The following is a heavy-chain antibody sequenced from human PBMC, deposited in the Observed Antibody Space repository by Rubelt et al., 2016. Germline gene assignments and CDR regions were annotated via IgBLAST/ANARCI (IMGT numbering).Heavy chain of an antibody. Sequence: QVQLVQSGAEVKKPGASVKVSCTASGYTFTSYAMHWVRQAPGQRLEWMGWINAGNGNTKYSQKFKGIVTITRDTSASTAYMELSSLRSEDTAVYYCARAQRIRLLMVYAPTFDYWGQGTLVTVSS. V-gene: IGHV1-3*01. J-gene: IGHJ4*02. CDR3: ARAQRIRLLMVYAPTFDY. CDR1: GYTFTSYA. D-gene: IGHD2-8*01. CDR2: INAGNGNT.